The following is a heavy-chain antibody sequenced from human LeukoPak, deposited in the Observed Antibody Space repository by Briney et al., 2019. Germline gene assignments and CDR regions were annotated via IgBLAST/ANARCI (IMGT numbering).Heavy chain of an antibody. V-gene: IGHV3-21*01. J-gene: IGHJ4*02. CDR1: GFAFSTSS. CDR3: ATSDDLWSGMDN. CDR2: ISSSSSYI. Sequence: GGSLRLSCAVSGFAFSTSSMNWVRQAPGKGLEWVSSISSSSSYIYYADSVKGRFTISRDNAKNSLYLQMDSLRAEDTAVYYCATSDDLWSGMDNWGQGTLVTVSS. D-gene: IGHD3-3*01.